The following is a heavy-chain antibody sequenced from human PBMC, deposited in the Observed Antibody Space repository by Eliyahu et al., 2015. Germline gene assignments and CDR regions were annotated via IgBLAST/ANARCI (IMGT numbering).Heavy chain of an antibody. CDR1: GDSISSSYY. CDR3: ARRNPSKTAIDC. Sequence: QLQLQESGPGLVKSSETLSLTCTVSGDSISSSYYWGWVRQPPGKGLEWIGSISYSGTPRYNPSLESRVTISIDTSKNQFYLKMISVAAADTAVYFCARRNPSKTAIDCWGQGTLVTVSS. D-gene: IGHD2/OR15-2a*01. J-gene: IGHJ4*02. CDR2: ISYSGTP. V-gene: IGHV4-39*01.